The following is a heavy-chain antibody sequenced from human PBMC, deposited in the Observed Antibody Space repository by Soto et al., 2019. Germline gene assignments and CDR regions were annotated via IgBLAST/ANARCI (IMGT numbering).Heavy chain of an antibody. V-gene: IGHV4-34*01. CDR1: GGTFSGYY. CDR3: ARDKITGLFDY. Sequence: TSVTLELTCAVYGGTFSGYYGSWIRQPPGKGLEWIGEINHSGSTNYNPSLKSRVTISVDTSKNQFSLKLTSVTAADTAVYYCARDKITGLFDYWGQGTLVTVSS. J-gene: IGHJ4*02. CDR2: INHSGST. D-gene: IGHD2-8*02.